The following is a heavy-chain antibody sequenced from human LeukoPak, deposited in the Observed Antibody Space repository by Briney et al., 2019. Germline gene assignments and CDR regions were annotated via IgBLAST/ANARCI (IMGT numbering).Heavy chain of an antibody. J-gene: IGHJ1*01. Sequence: GASVKVSCKASGYTFTSYYMHWVRQAPGQGLEWMGIINPSGGSTSYAQKFQGRVTMTRDTSTSTAYMELRSLRSDDTAVYYCARDLPEYCSGGSCYPEYFQHWGQGTLVTVSS. V-gene: IGHV1-46*01. CDR1: GYTFTSYY. CDR3: ARDLPEYCSGGSCYPEYFQH. D-gene: IGHD2-15*01. CDR2: INPSGGST.